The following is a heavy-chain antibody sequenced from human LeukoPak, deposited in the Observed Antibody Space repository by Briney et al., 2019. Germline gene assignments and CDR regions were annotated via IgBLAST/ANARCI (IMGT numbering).Heavy chain of an antibody. D-gene: IGHD3/OR15-3a*01. CDR1: GYSFTTYW. Sequence: GKSLKISCKGSGYSFTTYWIAWVRQMPGKGLECLGIIYPGDSDTRYSPSFQGQVTISVDKSISTAYLQWSSLEASDTAMYYCAKRGGLGGFDYWGQGTLVTVSS. J-gene: IGHJ4*02. V-gene: IGHV5-51*01. CDR3: AKRGGLGGFDY. CDR2: IYPGDSDT.